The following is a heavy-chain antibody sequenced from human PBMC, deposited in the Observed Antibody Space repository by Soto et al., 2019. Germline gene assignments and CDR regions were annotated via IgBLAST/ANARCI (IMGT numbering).Heavy chain of an antibody. J-gene: IGHJ6*02. CDR3: AISGLGRKRYYYGMDV. CDR2: ISGDGGST. CDR1: GFTFDDYA. V-gene: IGHV3-43*02. Sequence: GGSLRLSCAASGFTFDDYAMHWVRQAPGKGLEWVSLISGDGGSTYDADSVKGRFTISRDNSKNSLYLQMNRLGTEDTTLYDSAISGLGRKRYYYGMDVWGQGTTVTVSS.